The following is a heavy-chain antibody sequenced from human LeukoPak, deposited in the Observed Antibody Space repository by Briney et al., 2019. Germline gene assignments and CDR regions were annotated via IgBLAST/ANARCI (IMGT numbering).Heavy chain of an antibody. V-gene: IGHV3-7*03. J-gene: IGHJ5*02. D-gene: IGHD1-26*01. CDR2: IKEDGSEK. CDR1: GFTFDDYG. Sequence: GGSLRLSCAASGFTFDDYGMSWVRQAPGKGLEWVANIKEDGSEKYYVDSVKGRFTISRDNAKKSLHLQMNSLRAEDTAVYFCVYGGSYYVAWGQGTLVTVSS. CDR3: VYGGSYYVA.